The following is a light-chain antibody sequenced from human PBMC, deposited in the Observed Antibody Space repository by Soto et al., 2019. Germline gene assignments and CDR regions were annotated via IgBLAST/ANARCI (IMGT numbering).Light chain of an antibody. CDR1: NIGSKS. CDR3: QVWDSSSDHLV. J-gene: IGLJ1*01. CDR2: YDS. Sequence: SYELTQPPSVSGAPGKTARITCGGNNIGSKSVHWYQQKPGQAPVLVIYYDSDRPSGIPERFSGSNSGNTATLTISRVEAGDEADYYCQVWDSSSDHLVFGTGTKLTVL. V-gene: IGLV3-21*04.